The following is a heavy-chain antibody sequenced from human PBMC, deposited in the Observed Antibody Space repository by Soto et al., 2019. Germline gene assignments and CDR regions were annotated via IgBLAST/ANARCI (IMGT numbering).Heavy chain of an antibody. D-gene: IGHD3-22*01. J-gene: IGHJ5*02. Sequence: SETLSLTCTVSGGSIDSYYWTWIRQPPGKGLEWIGYVYYTGTTTYSPSLKSRATISVDTSMNQISLKLSSVTAADTAFYYCARLGGYYQSLDTWGQGTLVTVSS. CDR3: ARLGGYYQSLDT. V-gene: IGHV4-59*08. CDR2: VYYTGTT. CDR1: GGSIDSYY.